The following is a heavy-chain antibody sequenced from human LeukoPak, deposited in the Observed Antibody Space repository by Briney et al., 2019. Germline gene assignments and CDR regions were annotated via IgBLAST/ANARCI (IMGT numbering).Heavy chain of an antibody. CDR1: GFTFSSYS. J-gene: IGHJ4*02. Sequence: PGGSLRLSCAASGFTFSSYSMNWVRQAPGKGLEWVSYISSSSSTIYYADSVKGRFTISRDNAKNSLYLQMNSLRAEDTAVYYCARCPIVGVYSGVDYWGQGTLVTVSS. CDR3: ARCPIVGVYSGVDY. V-gene: IGHV3-48*01. D-gene: IGHD1-26*01. CDR2: ISSSSSTI.